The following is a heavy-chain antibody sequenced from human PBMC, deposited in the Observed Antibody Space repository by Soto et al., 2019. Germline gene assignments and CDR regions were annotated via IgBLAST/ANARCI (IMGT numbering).Heavy chain of an antibody. CDR3: ARAPYPMVRGVIWFDP. V-gene: IGHV4-30-4*01. Sequence: SETLSLTCTVSGGSISSGDYYWSWIRQPPGKGLEWIGYIYYSGSTYYNPSLKSRVTISVDTSKNQFSLKLSSVTAADTAVYYCARAPYPMVRGVIWFDPWGQGTLVTSPQ. CDR2: IYYSGST. D-gene: IGHD3-10*01. J-gene: IGHJ5*02. CDR1: GGSISSGDYY.